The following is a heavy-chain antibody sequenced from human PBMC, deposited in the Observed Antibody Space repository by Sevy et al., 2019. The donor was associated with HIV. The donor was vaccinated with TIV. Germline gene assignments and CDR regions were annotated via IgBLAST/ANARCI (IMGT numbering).Heavy chain of an antibody. CDR3: AGDFLAAAATLRFDP. CDR2: ISSSGSTI. Sequence: GGSLRLSCAASGFTFSDYYMSWIRQAPGKGLEWVSYISSSGSTIYYADSVKGRFTISSNNAKNSLYLQMNSLGAEDTAVYYCAGDFLAAAATLRFDPWGQGTLVTVSS. CDR1: GFTFSDYY. J-gene: IGHJ5*02. V-gene: IGHV3-11*04. D-gene: IGHD6-13*01.